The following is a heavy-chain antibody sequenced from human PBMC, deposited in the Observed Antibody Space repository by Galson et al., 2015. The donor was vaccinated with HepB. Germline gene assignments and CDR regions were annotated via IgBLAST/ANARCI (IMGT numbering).Heavy chain of an antibody. CDR1: GFRFNTHG. V-gene: IGHV3-33*07. CDR2: IWFDGSNK. Sequence: SLRLSCAASGFRFNTHGMYWVRQAPRKGLEWVAYIWFDGSNKSFGDSVKGRFTISRDNSKNTVSLQMDSLTFEDTAMYYCATTIAFYYFDYWGQGTLVTVSS. J-gene: IGHJ4*02. D-gene: IGHD2-15*01. CDR3: ATTIAFYYFDY.